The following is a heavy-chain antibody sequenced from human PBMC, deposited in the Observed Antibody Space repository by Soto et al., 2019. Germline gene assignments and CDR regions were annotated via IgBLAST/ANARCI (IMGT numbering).Heavy chain of an antibody. CDR2: IYYSGST. V-gene: IGHV4-39*01. J-gene: IGHJ5*02. CDR1: GGSISSSSYY. CDR3: ARRNLAKSYDYIWGSYRYAGGWFDP. D-gene: IGHD3-16*02. Sequence: SETLSLTCTVSGGSISSSSYYWGWIRQPPGKGLEWIGSIYYSGSTYYNPSLKSRVTISVDTSKNQFSLKLGSVTAADTAVYYCARRNLAKSYDYIWGSYRYAGGWFDPWGQGTLVTVSS.